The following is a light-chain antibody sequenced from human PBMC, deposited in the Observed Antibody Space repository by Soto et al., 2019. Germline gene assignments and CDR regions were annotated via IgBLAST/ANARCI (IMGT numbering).Light chain of an antibody. V-gene: IGKV3-20*01. CDR2: GAS. CDR1: QSIRSNY. J-gene: IGKJ1*01. Sequence: ETVLTQSPGTLSLSPGERATLSCRASQSIRSNYLAWYRQTPGQAPRLLIYGASNRVTGIPDRFSGSGSGTDFTLIISRLEPEDFALYYCQQYGSSPWTFGQGTKVEIK. CDR3: QQYGSSPWT.